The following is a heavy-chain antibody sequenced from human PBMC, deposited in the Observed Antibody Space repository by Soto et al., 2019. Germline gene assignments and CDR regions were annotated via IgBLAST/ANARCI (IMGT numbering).Heavy chain of an antibody. CDR1: GFTFSSYA. J-gene: IGHJ3*02. Sequence: GGSLRLSCAASGFTFSSYAMHWVRQAPGKGLEWVAVISYDGSNKYYAESVKGRFTISRDNSKNTLNLQMNSLRAEDTALYYCARESPLTYDILTGSAFDIWGQGTMVTVSS. CDR3: ARESPLTYDILTGSAFDI. CDR2: ISYDGSNK. V-gene: IGHV3-30-3*01. D-gene: IGHD3-9*01.